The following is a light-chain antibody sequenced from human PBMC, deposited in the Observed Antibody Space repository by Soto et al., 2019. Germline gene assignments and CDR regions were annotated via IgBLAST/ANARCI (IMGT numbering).Light chain of an antibody. CDR2: AVT. Sequence: QSALAQPASVSGSPGQSMTISCTGTSSDVGGYNYVSWYQQHPGKAPKLMIYAVTDRPSGVSSRFSGSKSGNTASLTISGLQAEDEADYYCSSYTSSSTLFGTGTKV. J-gene: IGLJ1*01. CDR3: SSYTSSSTL. CDR1: SSDVGGYNY. V-gene: IGLV2-14*01.